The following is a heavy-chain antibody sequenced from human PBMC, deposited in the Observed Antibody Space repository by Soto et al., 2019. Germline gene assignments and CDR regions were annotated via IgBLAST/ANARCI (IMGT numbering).Heavy chain of an antibody. Sequence: QVQLVESGGGVVQPGRSLRLSCAASGFTFSSYAMHWVRQAPGKGLEWVAVISYDGSNKYYADSVKGRFTISRDNSKNTLYLQMNSLRAEDTAVYYCARVWMGRNVVVTATPDYWGQGTLVTVSS. V-gene: IGHV3-30-3*01. J-gene: IGHJ4*02. CDR3: ARVWMGRNVVVTATPDY. CDR2: ISYDGSNK. D-gene: IGHD2-21*02. CDR1: GFTFSSYA.